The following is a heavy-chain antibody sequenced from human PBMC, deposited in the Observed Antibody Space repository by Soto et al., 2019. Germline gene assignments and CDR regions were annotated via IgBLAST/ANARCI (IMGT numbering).Heavy chain of an antibody. CDR2: IYYSGST. CDR1: GGSISSYY. D-gene: IGHD1-1*01. V-gene: IGHV4-59*01. CDR3: ARDSGIWNDYKPFDI. Sequence: SETLSLSCTVSGGSISSYYWSWIRQPPGKGLEWIGYIYYSGSTNYNPSLKSRVTISIDTSKNQFSLRLNSVTAADTAVYYCARDSGIWNDYKPFDIWGKGTMVTVS. J-gene: IGHJ3*02.